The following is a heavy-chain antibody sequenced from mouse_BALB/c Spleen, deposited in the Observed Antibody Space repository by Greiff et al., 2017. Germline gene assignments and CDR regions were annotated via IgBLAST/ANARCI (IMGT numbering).Heavy chain of an antibody. CDR2: ISSGGSYT. V-gene: IGHV5-9-4*01. D-gene: IGHD2-4*01. CDR1: GFTFSSYA. CDR3: ARGMITSYFDY. Sequence: EVQLVESGGGLVKPGGSLKLSCAASGFTFSSYAMSWVRQSPEKRLEWVAEISSGGSYTYYPDTVTGRFTISRDNAKNTLYLEMSSLRSEDTAMYYCARGMITSYFDYWGQGTTLTVSS. J-gene: IGHJ2*01.